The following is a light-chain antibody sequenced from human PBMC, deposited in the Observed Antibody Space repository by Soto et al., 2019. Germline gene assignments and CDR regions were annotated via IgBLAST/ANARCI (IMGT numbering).Light chain of an antibody. V-gene: IGKV3D-15*01. CDR3: QQYDNWPLT. Sequence: TVMTQSPATLSVSPGERVTLYCRACQSVDSTLAWYQQKPGQAPRLLIFGASTRATGIPARFSGSGSGTDFTLTISSLQSEDFGVYFCQQYDNWPLTFGGGTKVDI. CDR2: GAS. J-gene: IGKJ4*01. CDR1: QSVDST.